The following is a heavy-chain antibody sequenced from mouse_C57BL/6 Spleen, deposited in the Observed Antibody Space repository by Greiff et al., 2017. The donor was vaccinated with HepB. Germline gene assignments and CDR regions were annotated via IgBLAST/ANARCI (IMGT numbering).Heavy chain of an antibody. D-gene: IGHD2-9*01. CDR1: GFTFTDYY. CDR2: IRNKANGYTT. J-gene: IGHJ4*01. Sequence: EVKLVESGGGLVQPGGSLSLSCAASGFTFTDYYMSWVRQPPGKALEWLGFIRNKANGYTTEYSASVKGRFTISRDNSQSILYLQMNALRAEDSATYYCARSPSYGYANYAMDYWGQGTSVTVSS. CDR3: ARSPSYGYANYAMDY. V-gene: IGHV7-3*01.